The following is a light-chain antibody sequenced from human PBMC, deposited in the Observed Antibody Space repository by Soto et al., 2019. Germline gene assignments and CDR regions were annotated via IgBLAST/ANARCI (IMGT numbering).Light chain of an antibody. CDR1: QSVDSL. Sequence: EVVLTQSPATLSVSPGEIAILSCWASQSVDSLLAWYQQKPGQAPRLLIYRASTRATDTPMRFSGSGSGTEFSLTISSLQFEDFAVYYCQQYNNWPITFGQGTRLEIQ. CDR3: QQYNNWPIT. J-gene: IGKJ5*01. V-gene: IGKV3-15*01. CDR2: RAS.